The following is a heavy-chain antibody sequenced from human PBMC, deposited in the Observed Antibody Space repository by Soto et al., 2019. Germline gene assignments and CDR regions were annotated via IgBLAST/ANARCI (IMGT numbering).Heavy chain of an antibody. CDR3: ARDKPGGYCSGGSCQGLEYFQH. J-gene: IGHJ1*01. CDR2: ISSSSSTI. D-gene: IGHD2-15*01. V-gene: IGHV3-48*01. CDR1: GFTFSSYS. Sequence: GGSLRLSCAASGFTFSSYSMNWVRQAPGKGLEWVSYISSSSSTIYYADSVKGRFTISRDNAKNSLYLQMNSLRAEDTAVYYCARDKPGGYCSGGSCQGLEYFQHWGQGTLVTVSS.